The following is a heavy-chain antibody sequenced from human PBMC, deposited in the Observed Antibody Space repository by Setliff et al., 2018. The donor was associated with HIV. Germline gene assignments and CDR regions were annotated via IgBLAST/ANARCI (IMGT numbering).Heavy chain of an antibody. CDR1: GGSIRSYY. CDR2: IYNSGST. V-gene: IGHV4-59*01. J-gene: IGHJ3*02. D-gene: IGHD1-26*01. Sequence: PSETLSLTCTDSGGSIRSYYWSWIRQPAGKGLEWIGYIYNSGSTNYNPSLKSRVTISVDTSKNQFSLKLNSVTAADTAVYYCARIGEWALLKGRAFDIWGQGTMVTVSS. CDR3: ARIGEWALLKGRAFDI.